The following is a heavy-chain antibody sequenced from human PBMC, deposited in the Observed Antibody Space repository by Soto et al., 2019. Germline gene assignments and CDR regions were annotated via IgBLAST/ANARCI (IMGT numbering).Heavy chain of an antibody. CDR3: ATATTYLVSSGLYGMDV. Sequence: SETLSLTCTVSGGSISSYYWSWIRQPPGKGLEWIGYIYYSGSTNYNPSLKSRVTISVDTSKNQFSLKLSSVTAADTAVYYCATATTYLVSSGLYGMDVWGKGITVTVSS. V-gene: IGHV4-59*01. CDR1: GGSISSYY. D-gene: IGHD3-22*01. J-gene: IGHJ6*04. CDR2: IYYSGST.